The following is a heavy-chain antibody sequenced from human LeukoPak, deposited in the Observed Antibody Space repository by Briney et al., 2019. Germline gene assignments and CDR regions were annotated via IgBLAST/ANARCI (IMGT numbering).Heavy chain of an antibody. V-gene: IGHV4-59*01. CDR3: ARYGMTTVTAWGFDY. CDR1: GGSISSYY. J-gene: IGHJ4*02. D-gene: IGHD4-17*01. Sequence: SETLSLTCSVSGGSISSYYGSWIRQPPGKGLEWIGYIFYTGTTMYNPSLKTRVTMAVDTSKNQFSLKVRSVTAADTAVYYCARYGMTTVTAWGFDYWGQGTLVTVSS. CDR2: IFYTGTT.